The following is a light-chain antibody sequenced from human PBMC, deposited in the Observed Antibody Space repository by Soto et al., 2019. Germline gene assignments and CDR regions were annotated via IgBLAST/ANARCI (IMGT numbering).Light chain of an antibody. V-gene: IGKV1-5*03. J-gene: IGKJ4*01. CDR1: QSISTS. CDR3: QQFGSYSLT. Sequence: DIQMTQSPSILSASVGDRVTITCRASQSISTSLAWYQQKPGKAPNLLISKASNLETGVPSRFSGSGSGTEFTLTISSLQTDDFATYYCQQFGSYSLTFGEGTKVDIK. CDR2: KAS.